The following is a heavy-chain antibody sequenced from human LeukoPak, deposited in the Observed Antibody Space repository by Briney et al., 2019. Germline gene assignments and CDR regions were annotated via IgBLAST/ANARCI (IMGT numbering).Heavy chain of an antibody. V-gene: IGHV4-34*01. CDR1: SGSFSGFY. Sequence: PSETLSLTCAVYSGSFSGFYWSWIRQPPGKGLEWIGEINHSGSTDYNPSLKSRVTISVDTSKNQFSLKLSSVTAADTAVYYCARGRYNWNDVRKYGMDVWGQGTTVTVSS. CDR3: ARGRYNWNDVRKYGMDV. D-gene: IGHD1-20*01. CDR2: INHSGST. J-gene: IGHJ6*02.